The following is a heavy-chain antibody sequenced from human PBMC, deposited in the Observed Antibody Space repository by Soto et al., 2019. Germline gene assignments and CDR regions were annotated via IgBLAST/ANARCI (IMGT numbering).Heavy chain of an antibody. J-gene: IGHJ6*02. V-gene: IGHV1-18*04. Sequence: ASVKVSCKASGYTFTSYGISWVRQAPGQGLEWMGWISAYNGNTNYAQKLQGRVTMTTDTSTSTAYIELRSLRSDDTAVYYCARDGSYYYDSSGYSGKYYYGMDVWGQGTTVTVSS. D-gene: IGHD3-22*01. CDR2: ISAYNGNT. CDR3: ARDGSYYYDSSGYSGKYYYGMDV. CDR1: GYTFTSYG.